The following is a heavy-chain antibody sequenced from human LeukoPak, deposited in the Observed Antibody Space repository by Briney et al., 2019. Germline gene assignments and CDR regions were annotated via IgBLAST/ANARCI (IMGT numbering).Heavy chain of an antibody. J-gene: IGHJ5*02. CDR2: INPNGGST. D-gene: IGHD6-19*01. CDR3: ARGYSSGWYLVGSWFDP. Sequence: ASVKVSCKASGYTFTSYYMHWVRQAPGQGLEWMGIINPNGGSTSYAQKFQGRVTMTRDMSTSTVYMELSSLRSEDTAVYYCARGYSSGWYLVGSWFDPWGQGTLVTVSS. V-gene: IGHV1-46*01. CDR1: GYTFTSYY.